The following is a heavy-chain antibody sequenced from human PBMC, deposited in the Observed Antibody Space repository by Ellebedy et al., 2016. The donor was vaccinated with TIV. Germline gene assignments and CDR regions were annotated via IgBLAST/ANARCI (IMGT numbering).Heavy chain of an antibody. J-gene: IGHJ4*02. Sequence: SFSGYYWAWIRQPPGKGLEWIGDVNHRGNARYISSLESRVTISLDTSKKQLSLKITSMTVADTAFYFCARGSMVRGLAGWGQGTLVTVSS. CDR1: SFSGYY. CDR2: VNHRGNA. D-gene: IGHD3-10*01. CDR3: ARGSMVRGLAG. V-gene: IGHV4-34*01.